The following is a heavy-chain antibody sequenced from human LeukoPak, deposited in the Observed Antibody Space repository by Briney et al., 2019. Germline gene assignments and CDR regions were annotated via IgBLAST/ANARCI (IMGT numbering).Heavy chain of an antibody. CDR1: GFTLSTYG. D-gene: IGHD2-15*01. J-gene: IGHJ4*02. CDR3: ARGGGYCGGGSCPVFDY. CDR2: ISYDGSYK. V-gene: IGHV3-30*03. Sequence: GRSLRLSCAASGFTLSTYGMHWVRQAPGKGLEWVAVISYDGSYKYYADSVKGRFTISRDNAKNTLYLQMNSLRAEDMAVYYCARGGGYCGGGSCPVFDYWGQGTLVSVSS.